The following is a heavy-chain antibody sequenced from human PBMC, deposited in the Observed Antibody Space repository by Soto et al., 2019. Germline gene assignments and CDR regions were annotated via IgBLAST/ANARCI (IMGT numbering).Heavy chain of an antibody. D-gene: IGHD5-18*01. CDR3: AKGDTAMVYRAFDI. CDR2: IYHSGGT. Sequence: SETLSLTCAVSGGSMSSTNWWSWVRQPPGKGLEWMGEIYHSGGTNYNPSLNSRVTISVDKSKNQFSLKLTSVTAADTAVYYCAKGDTAMVYRAFDIWSQGTMVTVS. CDR1: GGSMSSTNW. V-gene: IGHV4-4*02. J-gene: IGHJ3*02.